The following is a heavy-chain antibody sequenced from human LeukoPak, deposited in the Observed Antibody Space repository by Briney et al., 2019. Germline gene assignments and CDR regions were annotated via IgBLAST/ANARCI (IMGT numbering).Heavy chain of an antibody. CDR2: ISYDGSNK. J-gene: IGHJ4*02. CDR3: AKLGGGLQLDY. Sequence: GGSLRLSCAASRFTFSSYAMHWVRQAPGKGLEWVTIISYDGSNKYYADSVKGRFTISRDNSKNTLYLQMNSLRAEDTAVYYCAKLGGGLQLDYWGQGTLVTVSS. D-gene: IGHD4-4*01. CDR1: RFTFSSYA. V-gene: IGHV3-30-3*02.